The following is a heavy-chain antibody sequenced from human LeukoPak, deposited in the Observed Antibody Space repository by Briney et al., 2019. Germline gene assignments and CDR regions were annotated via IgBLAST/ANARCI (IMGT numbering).Heavy chain of an antibody. CDR3: ARDAYKAVPAAITLRY. V-gene: IGHV1-46*01. CDR1: GYTFTSYY. Sequence: ASVKVSCKTSGYTFTSYYMHWVRQAPGQGLEWMGIINPSGGSTSYAQKFQGRVTMTRDTSTSTVYMELSSLRSEDTAVYYCARDAYKAVPAAITLRYWGQGTLVTVSS. D-gene: IGHD2-2*02. J-gene: IGHJ4*02. CDR2: INPSGGST.